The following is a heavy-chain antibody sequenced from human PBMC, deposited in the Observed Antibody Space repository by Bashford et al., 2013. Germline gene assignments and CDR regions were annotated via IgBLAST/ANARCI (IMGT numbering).Heavy chain of an antibody. Sequence: VRQAPGKGLEWVSSITGSGDSTYYADSVRGRFTISRDNSKNTLFLQVNSLRLEDTAEYYCARTSVGATTGKPLYFDLWGQGTLVTVSS. CDR2: ITGSGDST. J-gene: IGHJ4*02. D-gene: IGHD1-26*01. V-gene: IGHV3-23*01. CDR3: ARTSVGATTGKPLYFDL.